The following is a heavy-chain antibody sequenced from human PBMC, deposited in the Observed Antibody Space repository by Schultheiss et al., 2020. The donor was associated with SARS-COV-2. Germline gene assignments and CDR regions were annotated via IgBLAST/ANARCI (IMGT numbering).Heavy chain of an antibody. V-gene: IGHV2-70*04. D-gene: IGHD6-19*01. J-gene: IGHJ5*02. Sequence: SGPTLVKPTQTLTLTCTLSGVALSTSGMRVSWIRQPPGKALEWLARIDWDDDKFYSTSLKTRLTISKDTSKNQVVLTMTNMDPVDTATYYCARLGTVVGHWFDPWGQGTLVTVSS. CDR1: GVALSTSGMR. CDR2: IDWDDDK. CDR3: ARLGTVVGHWFDP.